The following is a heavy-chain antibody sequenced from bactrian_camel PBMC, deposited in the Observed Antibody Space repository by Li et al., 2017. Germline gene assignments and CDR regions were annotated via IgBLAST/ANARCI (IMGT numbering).Heavy chain of an antibody. CDR2: IRTIGGST. CDR1: GTAYASTW. J-gene: IGHJ7*01. V-gene: IGHV3S1*01. Sequence: HVQLVESGGGSVQPGGSLRLSCAASGTAYASTWMGWFRQPPGKEREGVATIRTIGGSTGYADSVQGRFTISLDNAKNTLSLQMNSLKPEDTAMYYCGLDPRYYGCNYYDFDYRGKGTQVTVS. D-gene: IGHD3*01.